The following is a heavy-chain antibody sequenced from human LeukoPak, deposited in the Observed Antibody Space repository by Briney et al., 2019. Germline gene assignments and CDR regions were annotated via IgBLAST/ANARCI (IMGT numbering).Heavy chain of an antibody. CDR1: GFTFSSYW. CDR2: IYSDGSST. Sequence: PGGSLRLSCAASGFTFSSYWMHWVRQAPGKGLVWVSRIYSDGSSTNYADSVKGRFTISRGNAKNTLYLQMNSLRAEDTAVYYCARGEYCSGGSCYSAAFDIWGQGTMVTVSS. CDR3: ARGEYCSGGSCYSAAFDI. J-gene: IGHJ3*02. D-gene: IGHD2-15*01. V-gene: IGHV3-74*01.